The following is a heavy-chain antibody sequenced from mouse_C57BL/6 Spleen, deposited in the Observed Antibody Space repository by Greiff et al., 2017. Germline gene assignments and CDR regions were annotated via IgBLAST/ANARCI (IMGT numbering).Heavy chain of an antibody. CDR2: INPSSGYT. V-gene: IGHV1-7*01. CDR3: ARDTTVVGSAMDY. J-gene: IGHJ4*01. CDR1: GYTFTSYW. D-gene: IGHD1-1*01. Sequence: QVQLKQSGAELAKPGASVKLSCKASGYTFTSYWMHWVKQRPGQGLEWIGYINPSSGYTKYNQKFKDKATLTADKSSSTAYMQLSSLTYEDSAVYYCARDTTVVGSAMDYWGQGTSVTVSS.